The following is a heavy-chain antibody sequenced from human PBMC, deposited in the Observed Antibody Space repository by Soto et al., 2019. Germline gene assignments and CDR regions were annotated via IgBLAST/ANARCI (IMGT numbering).Heavy chain of an antibody. D-gene: IGHD3-16*01. V-gene: IGHV3-48*02. Sequence: EVQLVESGGGLVQPGGSLRLSCAASGFTFSSYSMNWVRQAPGKGLEWVSYISSSSSNIYYADSVKGRFTISRDNAKNSLYLHMNSLRDEDTAVYYCARGPSRGRVGNWGQGTLVTVSS. CDR3: ARGPSRGRVGN. J-gene: IGHJ1*01. CDR1: GFTFSSYS. CDR2: ISSSSSNI.